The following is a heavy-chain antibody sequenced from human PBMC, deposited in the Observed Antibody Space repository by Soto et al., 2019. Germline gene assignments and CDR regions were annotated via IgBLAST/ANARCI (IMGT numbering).Heavy chain of an antibody. J-gene: IGHJ4*02. Sequence: PGGSLRLSCAASGFTFSRYGMNWVRQAPGKGLEWVSYISTSSSTIYYADSVKGRFTISRDNAKNSLYLQMNSLRAEDTAVYYCAKMGSNYYDDYWGQGTLVTVSS. CDR1: GFTFSRYG. V-gene: IGHV3-48*01. D-gene: IGHD3-22*01. CDR3: AKMGSNYYDDY. CDR2: ISTSSSTI.